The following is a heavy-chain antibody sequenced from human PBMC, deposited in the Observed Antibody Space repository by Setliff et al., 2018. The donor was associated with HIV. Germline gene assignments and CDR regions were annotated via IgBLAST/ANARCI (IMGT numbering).Heavy chain of an antibody. CDR1: GYTFTGYY. V-gene: IGHV1-2*02. CDR2: INLNTGNT. D-gene: IGHD3-22*01. CDR3: ARGRTYDSSGYIGNWFDP. Sequence: ASVEVSCKASGYTFTGYYMHWVRQAPGQGLEWMGCINLNTGNTNYAQKFQGRVIVTRDASINTAYVELRSLRLDDTAVYFCARGRTYDSSGYIGNWFDPWGQGTLVTVSS. J-gene: IGHJ5*02.